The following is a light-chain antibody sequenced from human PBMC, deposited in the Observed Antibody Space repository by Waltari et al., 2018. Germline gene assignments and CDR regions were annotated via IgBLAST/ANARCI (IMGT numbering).Light chain of an antibody. CDR2: GKN. Sequence: SSELTQDPAVSVALGQTVRITCQGDSLRSYYASWYQQKPGQAPVIVIYGKNNRPSGIQDRFSGSRSGNTASLTLTGAQAEDEADYYCNSRDSSGNQRVFGGGTKLTVL. CDR3: NSRDSSGNQRV. J-gene: IGLJ2*01. CDR1: SLRSYY. V-gene: IGLV3-19*01.